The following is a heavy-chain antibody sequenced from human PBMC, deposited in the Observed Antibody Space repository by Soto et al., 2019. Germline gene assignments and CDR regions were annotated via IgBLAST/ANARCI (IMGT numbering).Heavy chain of an antibody. D-gene: IGHD3-10*01. J-gene: IGHJ5*02. V-gene: IGHV1-8*01. CDR1: GYTFASYD. CDR3: ARVPKVYYGSRPVNWFDP. Sequence: ASVKVSCKASGYTFASYDINWVRQATGQGLEWMGWMNPNSGNSGYAQKFQGRVTMTRNTSISTAYMELSSLRSEDTAVYYCARVPKVYYGSRPVNWFDPWGQGTLVTVSS. CDR2: MNPNSGNS.